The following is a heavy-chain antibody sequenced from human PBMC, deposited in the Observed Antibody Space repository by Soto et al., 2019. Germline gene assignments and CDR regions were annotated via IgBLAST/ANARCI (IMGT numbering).Heavy chain of an antibody. D-gene: IGHD1-26*01. Sequence: QVQLVQSGAEVKKPGASVKVSCKASGYTFTSYGISWVRQAPGQGLEWMGWISAYNGNTNYAQKLQDRVTMATDTSTSTAYMELRSLRSDDTAVYYCARVGVGWELPGTHFDYWGQGTLVTVSS. CDR1: GYTFTSYG. CDR3: ARVGVGWELPGTHFDY. CDR2: ISAYNGNT. J-gene: IGHJ4*02. V-gene: IGHV1-18*01.